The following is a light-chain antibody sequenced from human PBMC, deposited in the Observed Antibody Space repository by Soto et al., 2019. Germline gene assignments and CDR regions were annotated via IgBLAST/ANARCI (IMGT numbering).Light chain of an antibody. J-gene: IGKJ5*01. CDR1: QSVSSTF. Sequence: EIVMTQSPATLSVSPGERATLSCRASQSVSSTFLAWYQQKPGQAPKFLIYGGSSRATGIPDRFSGSGSGTDFTLTISRLEPEDFAVYHCQQYGSSPLITLGQGTRLEI. CDR2: GGS. V-gene: IGKV3-20*01. CDR3: QQYGSSPLIT.